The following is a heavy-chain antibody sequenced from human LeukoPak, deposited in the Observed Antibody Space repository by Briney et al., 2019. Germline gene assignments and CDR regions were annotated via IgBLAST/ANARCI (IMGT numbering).Heavy chain of an antibody. CDR3: ARVPDYGDYNYCYYGMDV. V-gene: IGHV4-30-2*01. Sequence: SSETLSLTCAVSGGSISSGGYSWSWIRQPPGKGLEWIGYIFHSGSTYYNPSLKSRVTISVDRSKNQFSLKLSSVTAADTAVYYCARVPDYGDYNYCYYGMDVWGKGTTVTVSS. CDR1: GGSISSGGYS. CDR2: IFHSGST. J-gene: IGHJ6*04. D-gene: IGHD4-17*01.